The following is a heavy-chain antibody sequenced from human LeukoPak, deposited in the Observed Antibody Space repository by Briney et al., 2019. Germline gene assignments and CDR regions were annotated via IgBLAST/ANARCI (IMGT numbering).Heavy chain of an antibody. CDR1: GGSISSYY. Sequence: PSETLSLTCTVSGGSISSYYWSWIRQPAGKGLEWIGRIYTSGSTNYNPSLKSRVTMSVDTSKNQFSLKLSSVTAADTAVYYCASTLIYYYDSSGYSKSFDYWGQGTLVTVSS. J-gene: IGHJ4*02. CDR2: IYTSGST. CDR3: ASTLIYYYDSSGYSKSFDY. D-gene: IGHD3-22*01. V-gene: IGHV4-4*07.